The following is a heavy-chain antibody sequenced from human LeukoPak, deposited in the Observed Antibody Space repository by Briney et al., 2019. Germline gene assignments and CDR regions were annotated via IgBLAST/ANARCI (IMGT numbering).Heavy chain of an antibody. V-gene: IGHV4-59*01. CDR3: ARADYYGSGSYLQNFDY. J-gene: IGHJ4*02. Sequence: PSETLSLTCTVSGGSISSYYWSWIRQPPGEGLEWIGYIYYSGSTNYNPSLKSRVTISVDTSKNQFSLKLSSVTAADTAVYYCARADYYGSGSYLQNFDYWGQGTLVTVSS. CDR2: IYYSGST. D-gene: IGHD3-10*01. CDR1: GGSISSYY.